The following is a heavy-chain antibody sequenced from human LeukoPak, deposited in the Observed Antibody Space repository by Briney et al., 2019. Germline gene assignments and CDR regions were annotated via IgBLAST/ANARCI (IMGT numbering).Heavy chain of an antibody. CDR1: GFTFSSYA. CDR2: ISAYNGNT. V-gene: IGHV1-18*01. Sequence: GGSLRLSCAASGFTFSSYAMSWVRQAPGQGLEWMGWISAYNGNTNYAQKLQGRVTMTTDTSTSTAYMELRSLRSDDTAVYYCARDKTYSSGWYDYWGQGTLVTVSS. D-gene: IGHD6-19*01. J-gene: IGHJ4*02. CDR3: ARDKTYSSGWYDY.